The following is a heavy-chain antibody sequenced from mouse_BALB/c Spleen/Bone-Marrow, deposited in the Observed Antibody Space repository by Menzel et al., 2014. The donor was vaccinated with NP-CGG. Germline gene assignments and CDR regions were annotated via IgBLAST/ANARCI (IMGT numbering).Heavy chain of an antibody. Sequence: EVMLVESGGGLVKPGGSLKLSCTTSGFTFSSYAMSWVRQTPEKRLEWVAVISSGGSDTYYPGSVKGRFTVSRDNAKNTLYLQMSSLRSEDTALYYCARRSDLRASMDYWGQGTSVTVSS. CDR3: ARRSDLRASMDY. J-gene: IGHJ4*01. V-gene: IGHV5-9-1*01. D-gene: IGHD3-1*01. CDR2: ISSGGSDT. CDR1: GFTFSSYA.